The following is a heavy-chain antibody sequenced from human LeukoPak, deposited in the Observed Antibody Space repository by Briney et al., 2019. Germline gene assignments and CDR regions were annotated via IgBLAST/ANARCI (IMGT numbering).Heavy chain of an antibody. CDR2: VYHSGTT. CDR3: ARTLSDASPVAT. CDR1: GGSFSGYY. Sequence: SETLSLTCAVYGGSFSGYYWGWIRQPPGKGLEWIVSVYHSGTTIYNPSLKSRVTMSMDTSMNHYSLKLRSVTAADTAVYYCARTLSDASPVATWGHGTLVTVSS. D-gene: IGHD2-8*01. V-gene: IGHV4-34*01. J-gene: IGHJ4*01.